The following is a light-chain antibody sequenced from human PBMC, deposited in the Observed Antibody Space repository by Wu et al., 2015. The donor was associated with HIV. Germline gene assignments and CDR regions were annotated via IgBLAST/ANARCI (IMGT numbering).Light chain of an antibody. CDR2: KAS. V-gene: IGKV1-5*03. Sequence: DIQMTQSPSTLSASLGDRVTITCRASHNIYSWLAWYQQKPGRTPKVLISKASTLESGVPSRFSGSGSGTEYTLTINNLQPDDFATYFCQQYHIFWTFGQGTKVEMK. CDR1: HNIYSW. J-gene: IGKJ1*01. CDR3: QQYHIFWT.